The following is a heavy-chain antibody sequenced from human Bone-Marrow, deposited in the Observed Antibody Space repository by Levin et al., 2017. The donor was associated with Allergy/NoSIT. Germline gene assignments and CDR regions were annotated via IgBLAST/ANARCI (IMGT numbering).Heavy chain of an antibody. J-gene: IGHJ4*02. CDR2: IIPILHIA. Sequence: SVKVSCKASGGTFSSYSISWVRQAPGQGLEWMGRIIPILHIADFAQKFQGRVTITADKSTSTAYMELRSLRAEDTAVYYCARDGDGSGGTVRFDYWGQGTLVTVYS. D-gene: IGHD1-26*01. V-gene: IGHV1-69*04. CDR1: GGTFSSYS. CDR3: ARDGDGSGGTVRFDY.